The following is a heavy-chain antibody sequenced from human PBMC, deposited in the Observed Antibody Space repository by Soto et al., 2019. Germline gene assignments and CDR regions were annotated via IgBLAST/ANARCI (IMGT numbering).Heavy chain of an antibody. Sequence: PGGSLRLSCTASGFTFGDYAMSWFRQAPGKGLEWVGSIRSQAYGGTTENAASVKGRFTISRDDSKSIAYLQMNSLKTEDTAVYYCTRDLAIPPGSGSYYKYYYYYGMDVWGQGTTVTVSS. CDR3: TRDLAIPPGSGSYYKYYYYYGMDV. J-gene: IGHJ6*02. V-gene: IGHV3-49*03. D-gene: IGHD3-10*01. CDR2: IRSQAYGGTT. CDR1: GFTFGDYA.